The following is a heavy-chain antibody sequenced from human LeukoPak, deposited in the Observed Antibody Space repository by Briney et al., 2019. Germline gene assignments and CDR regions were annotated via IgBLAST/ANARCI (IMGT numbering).Heavy chain of an antibody. D-gene: IGHD5-12*01. J-gene: IGHJ4*02. CDR3: ARHGYARGAFDY. CDR2: IYYSGST. V-gene: IGHV4-30-4*08. Sequence: SETLSLTCTVSGGSISSGDYYWSWIRQPPGKGLEWIGYIYYSGSTYYNPSLKSRVTISVDASKNQFSLKLSSVTAADTAVYYCARHGYARGAFDYWGQGTLVTVSS. CDR1: GGSISSGDYY.